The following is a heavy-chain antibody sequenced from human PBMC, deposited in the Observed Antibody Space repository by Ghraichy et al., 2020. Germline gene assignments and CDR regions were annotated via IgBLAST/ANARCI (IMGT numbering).Heavy chain of an antibody. D-gene: IGHD3-16*01. V-gene: IGHV1-2*02. CDR2: INPKSGVT. CDR1: GYTFTGYY. Sequence: ASVKVSCKASGYTFTGYYMHWVRQAPGQGLEWVGWINPKSGVTNYAQKFQGRVTMTRDTSITTAYMELSSLRSDDTAVFYCASRPGEFDYWGQGTLVTVSS. J-gene: IGHJ4*02. CDR3: ASRPGEFDY.